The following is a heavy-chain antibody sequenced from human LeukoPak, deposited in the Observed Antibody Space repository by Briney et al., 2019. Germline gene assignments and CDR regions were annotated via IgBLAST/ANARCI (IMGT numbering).Heavy chain of an antibody. CDR3: AKDARNTDY. CDR1: GFTFSSYS. V-gene: IGHV3-21*04. D-gene: IGHD2/OR15-2a*01. CDR2: ISSSSSYI. Sequence: GGSLRLSCAASGFTFSSYSMNWVRQAPGKGLEWVSSISSSSSYIYYADSVKGRFTISRDTSKNTLYLQMNSLRAEDTAVYHCAKDARNTDYWGQGTLVTVSS. J-gene: IGHJ4*02.